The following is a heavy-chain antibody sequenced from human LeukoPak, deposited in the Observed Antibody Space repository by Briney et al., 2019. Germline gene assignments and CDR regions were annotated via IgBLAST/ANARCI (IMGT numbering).Heavy chain of an antibody. D-gene: IGHD4-23*01. CDR1: GFTFSTYG. J-gene: IGHJ4*02. CDR3: AKRSDYGGNSNYFDY. CDR2: ISSRGGST. V-gene: IGHV3-23*01. Sequence: GGSLRLSCVASGFTFSTYGMSWVRQAPGKGLEWVSGISSRGGSTYYADSVKGRFTISRDNSKNTLHLQMNSLRADDAAVYYCAKRSDYGGNSNYFDYWGQGTPVTVSS.